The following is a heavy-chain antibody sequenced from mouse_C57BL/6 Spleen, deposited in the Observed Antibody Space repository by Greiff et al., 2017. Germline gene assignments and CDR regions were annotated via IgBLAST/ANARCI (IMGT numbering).Heavy chain of an antibody. D-gene: IGHD2-4*01. Sequence: VHVKQSGAELVRPGASVKLSCKASGYTFTDYYINWVKQRPGQGLEWIARIYPGSGNTYYNEKFKGKATLTAEKSSSTAYMQLSSLTSEDYAVYFCALYYDYPGFAYWGQGTLVTVSA. CDR1: GYTFTDYY. CDR2: IYPGSGNT. V-gene: IGHV1-76*01. J-gene: IGHJ3*01. CDR3: ALYYDYPGFAY.